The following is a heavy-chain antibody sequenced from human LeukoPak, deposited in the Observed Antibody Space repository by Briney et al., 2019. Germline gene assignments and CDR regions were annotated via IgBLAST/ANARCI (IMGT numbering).Heavy chain of an antibody. CDR3: ASEYYDSSGYYYVFRVLDY. Sequence: ASVKVSCKASGYTFTSYGISWVRQAPGQGLEWMGWISAYNGNTNYAQKLQGRVTMTTDTSTSTAYMELRSLRSEDTAVYYCASEYYDSSGYYYVFRVLDYWGQGTLVTVSS. V-gene: IGHV1-18*01. CDR1: GYTFTSYG. J-gene: IGHJ4*02. CDR2: ISAYNGNT. D-gene: IGHD3-22*01.